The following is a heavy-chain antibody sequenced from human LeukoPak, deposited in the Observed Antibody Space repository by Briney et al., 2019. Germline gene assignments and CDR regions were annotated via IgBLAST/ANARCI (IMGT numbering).Heavy chain of an antibody. CDR2: ISCDGSNK. CDR1: GFTFSSYG. V-gene: IGHV3-30*18. D-gene: IGHD4-17*01. CDR3: AKAGLDTTVKYYFDY. J-gene: IGHJ4*02. Sequence: GGSLRLSCAASGFTFSSYGMHWVRQAPGKGLEWVAVISCDGSNKYYADSVKGRFTISRDNSKNTLYLQMNSLRAEDTAVYYCAKAGLDTTVKYYFDYWGQGTLVTVSS.